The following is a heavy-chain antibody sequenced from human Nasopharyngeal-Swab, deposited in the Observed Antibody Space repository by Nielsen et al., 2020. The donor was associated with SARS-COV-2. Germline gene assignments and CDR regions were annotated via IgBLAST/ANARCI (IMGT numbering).Heavy chain of an antibody. J-gene: IGHJ4*02. CDR2: IIPIFGTA. CDR1: GGTFSSYA. CDR3: ARGFVWLGAEMVDY. D-gene: IGHD6-19*01. V-gene: IGHV1-69*13. Sequence: SVKVSCKASGGTFSSYAISWVRQAPGQGLEWMGGIIPIFGTANYAQKFQGRVTITADESTSTAYMELSSLRSEDTAVYYCARGFVWLGAEMVDYWGQGILVTVSS.